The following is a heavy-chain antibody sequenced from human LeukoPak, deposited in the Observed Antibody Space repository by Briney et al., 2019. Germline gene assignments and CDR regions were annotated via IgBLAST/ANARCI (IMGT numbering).Heavy chain of an antibody. V-gene: IGHV3-23*01. J-gene: IGHJ4*02. CDR1: GFTFSSYS. Sequence: PGGSLRLSCAASGFTFSSYSMNWVRQAPGKGLEWVSGIGDSGGSTYYADSVKGRFTISRDNSKNTLYLQMNSLRAEDTAVYYCAKGGSLTTVTHFDYWGQGTLVTVSS. CDR3: AKGGSLTTVTHFDY. CDR2: IGDSGGST. D-gene: IGHD4-17*01.